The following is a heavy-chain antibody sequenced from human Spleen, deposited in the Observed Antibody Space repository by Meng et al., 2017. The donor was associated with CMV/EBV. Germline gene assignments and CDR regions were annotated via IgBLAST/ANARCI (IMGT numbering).Heavy chain of an antibody. D-gene: IGHD3-22*01. CDR2: ISSGGGDT. CDR1: LRFSKYA. Sequence: LRFSKYAMSWVRQAPGKGLEWVSGISSGGGDTYYADSVKDRFTISRDNSRNTLYLQMNSLRTDDTAVYYCAEDPDATYHYDSSGYSWGQGTLVTVSS. V-gene: IGHV3-23*01. CDR3: AEDPDATYHYDSSGYS. J-gene: IGHJ4*02.